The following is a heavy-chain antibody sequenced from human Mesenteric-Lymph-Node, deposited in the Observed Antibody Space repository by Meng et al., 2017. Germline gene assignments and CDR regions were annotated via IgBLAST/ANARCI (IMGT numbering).Heavy chain of an antibody. CDR2: INPSGGST. V-gene: IGHV1-46*01. Sequence: ASVKVSCKASGYTFTSYYMHWVRQATGQGLEWMGIINPSGGSTSYAQKFQGRVTMTRNTSISTAYMDLSSLRAEHTAVYYCARVLRAASKAYYYDSNGTLAAVDYWGQGTLVTVSS. CDR3: ARVLRAASKAYYYDSNGTLAAVDY. J-gene: IGHJ4*02. CDR1: GYTFTSYY. D-gene: IGHD3-22*01.